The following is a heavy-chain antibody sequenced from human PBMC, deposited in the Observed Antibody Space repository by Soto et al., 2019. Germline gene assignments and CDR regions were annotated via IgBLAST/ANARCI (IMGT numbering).Heavy chain of an antibody. D-gene: IGHD2-15*01. CDR3: ARIGLDDILVVVAAYDY. CDR1: GYTFTSYA. Sequence: ASVKVSCKASGYTFTSYAMHWVRQAPGQRLEWMGWINAGNGNTKYSQKFQGRVTITRDTSASTAYMGLSSLRSEDTAVYYCARIGLDDILVVVAAYDYWGQGTLVTVSS. J-gene: IGHJ4*02. V-gene: IGHV1-3*01. CDR2: INAGNGNT.